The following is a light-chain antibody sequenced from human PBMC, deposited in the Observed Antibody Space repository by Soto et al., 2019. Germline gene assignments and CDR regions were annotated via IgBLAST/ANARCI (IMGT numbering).Light chain of an antibody. Sequence: ENVLTQSPATLSLSPVERATLSFRASQSVSPYLAWYQQRPGQPPRLLIYDAFNRATGIPARFSGSGSGTDFTLTISSLEPEDFAVYYCQQRTSWPLTFGQGTKVDIK. CDR3: QQRTSWPLT. J-gene: IGKJ1*01. CDR2: DAF. CDR1: QSVSPY. V-gene: IGKV3-11*01.